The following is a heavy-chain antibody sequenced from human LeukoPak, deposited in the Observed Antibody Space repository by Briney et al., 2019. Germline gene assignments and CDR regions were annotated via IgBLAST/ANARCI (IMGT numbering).Heavy chain of an antibody. CDR2: IYYSGST. CDR3: ARVAAKTVGY. CDR1: SGSIGRSSYY. V-gene: IGHV4-39*07. D-gene: IGHD2-15*01. J-gene: IGHJ4*02. Sequence: PSETLSLTCTVSSGSIGRSSYYWGWIRQPPGKGLEWIGNIYYSGSTNYNPSLKSRVTISVETSKNQFSLKLSSVTAADTAVYYCARVAAKTVGYWGQGTLVTVSS.